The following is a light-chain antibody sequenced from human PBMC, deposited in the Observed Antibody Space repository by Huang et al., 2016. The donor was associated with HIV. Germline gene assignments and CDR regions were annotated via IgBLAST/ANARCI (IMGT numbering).Light chain of an antibody. Sequence: DIVMTQSPDSLAVSLGERATINCKSSQRVLSSSNNKNDLAWYQQKPGQPPKLLIYWAATRESGVPDRFSGSGSGTDFTLTISSLQAEDVAVYYCQQYYSTPPTFGQGTKLEIK. J-gene: IGKJ2*01. CDR2: WAA. V-gene: IGKV4-1*01. CDR3: QQYYSTPPT. CDR1: QRVLSSSNNKND.